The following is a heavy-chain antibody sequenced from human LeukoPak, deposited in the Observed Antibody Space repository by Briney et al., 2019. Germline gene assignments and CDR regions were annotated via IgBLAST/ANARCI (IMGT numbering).Heavy chain of an antibody. Sequence: KASETLSLTCAVYGGSFSAYYWSWIRQPPGKRLEWIGKINHSGSTNYSPSLKSRVTISVDTSKNQFSLKLSSVTAADTAVYYCARHPPYNSSWFGYWGQGTLVTVSS. D-gene: IGHD6-13*01. J-gene: IGHJ4*02. CDR2: INHSGST. CDR3: ARHPPYNSSWFGY. V-gene: IGHV4-34*01. CDR1: GGSFSAYY.